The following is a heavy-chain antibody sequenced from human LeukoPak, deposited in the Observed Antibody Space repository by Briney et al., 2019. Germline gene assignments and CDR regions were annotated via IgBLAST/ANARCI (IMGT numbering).Heavy chain of an antibody. J-gene: IGHJ4*02. Sequence: SGTLSLTCAVSGGSISSSSYYWGWIRQPPGKGLEWIGSIYYSGSTYYNPSLKSRVTISVDTSKNQFSLKLSSVTAADTAVYYCARRGGGNYYDSSGYYVDYWGQGTLVTVSS. D-gene: IGHD3-22*01. CDR2: IYYSGST. V-gene: IGHV4-39*01. CDR3: ARRGGGNYYDSSGYYVDY. CDR1: GGSISSSSYY.